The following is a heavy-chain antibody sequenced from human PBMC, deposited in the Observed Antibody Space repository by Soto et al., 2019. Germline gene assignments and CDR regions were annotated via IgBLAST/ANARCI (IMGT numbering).Heavy chain of an antibody. V-gene: IGHV3-23*01. J-gene: IGHJ3*02. CDR1: GFTFSSYA. Sequence: GGSLRLSCAASGFTFSSYAMSWVRQAPGKGLEWVSAISGSGGSTYYADSVKGRFTISRDNSKNTLYLQMNSLRAEDTAVYYCARDESPRNDYGGNWGAAFDIWGQGTMVTVSS. CDR3: ARDESPRNDYGGNWGAAFDI. CDR2: ISGSGGST. D-gene: IGHD4-17*01.